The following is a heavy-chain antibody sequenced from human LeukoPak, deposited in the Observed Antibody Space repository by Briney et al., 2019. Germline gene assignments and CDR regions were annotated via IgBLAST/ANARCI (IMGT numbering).Heavy chain of an antibody. J-gene: IGHJ4*02. Sequence: SETLSLTCTVSGGSISSSSYYWGWIRQPPGKGLEWIGSIYYSGSTNYNPSPKSRVTISVDTSKNQFSLKLSSVTAADTAVYYCARDRDGIVATSLDYWGQGTLVTVSS. CDR1: GGSISSSSYY. CDR3: ARDRDGIVATSLDY. D-gene: IGHD5-12*01. CDR2: IYYSGST. V-gene: IGHV4-39*07.